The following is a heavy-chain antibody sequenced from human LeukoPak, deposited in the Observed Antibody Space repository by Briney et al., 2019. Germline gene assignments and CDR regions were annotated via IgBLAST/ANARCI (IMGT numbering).Heavy chain of an antibody. CDR1: GGSISGSSYY. Sequence: SETLSLTCTVSGGSISGSSYYWGWNRQPPGKGLEWIGTIYYSGSTYYNPSLKSRVTISVDTSKNQFSLKLSSVTAADTAVYYCTRVVPRGGDDYWGQGTLVTVSS. CDR3: TRVVPRGGDDY. J-gene: IGHJ4*02. CDR2: IYYSGST. D-gene: IGHD2-21*01. V-gene: IGHV4-39*07.